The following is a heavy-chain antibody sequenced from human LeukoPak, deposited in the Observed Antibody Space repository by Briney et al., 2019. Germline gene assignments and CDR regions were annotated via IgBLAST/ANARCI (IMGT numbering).Heavy chain of an antibody. V-gene: IGHV3-64*04. CDR2: ISSNGGST. CDR3: ARAPGIQLWKFDY. Sequence: PGGSLRLSCSASGFTFSSYAMHWVRQAPGKGLEYVSAISSNGGSTYYADSVKGRFTISRDNSKNTLYLQMNSLRAEDTAVYYCARAPGIQLWKFDYWGQGTLVTVSS. D-gene: IGHD5-18*01. J-gene: IGHJ4*02. CDR1: GFTFSSYA.